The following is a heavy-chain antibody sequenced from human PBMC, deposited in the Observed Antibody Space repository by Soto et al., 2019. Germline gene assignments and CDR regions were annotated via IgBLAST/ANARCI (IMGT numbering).Heavy chain of an antibody. CDR2: INHSGST. V-gene: IGHV4-34*01. D-gene: IGHD2-2*01. CDR3: ARGGKILSVPRIDWFDP. J-gene: IGHJ5*02. CDR1: GGSFSGYY. Sequence: QVQLQQWGAGLLKPSETLSLTCAVYGGSFSGYYWSWIRQPPGKGLEWIGEINHSGSTNYNPSLKSRVTISVDTSKNQFSLKLSSVTAADTAVYYCARGGKILSVPRIDWFDPWGQGTLVTVSS.